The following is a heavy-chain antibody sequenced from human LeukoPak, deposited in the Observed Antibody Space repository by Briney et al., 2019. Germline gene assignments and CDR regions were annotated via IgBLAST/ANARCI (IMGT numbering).Heavy chain of an antibody. CDR2: ISGSGGST. V-gene: IGHV3-23*01. Sequence: QAGGSLRLSCAASGFTYSSYAMSWVRQAPGKGLEWVSAISGSGGSTYYADSVKGRFTISRDNSKNTLYLQMNSLRAEDTAVYYCARGAAAGTMGDCWGQGTLVTVSS. J-gene: IGHJ4*02. CDR1: GFTYSSYA. CDR3: ARGAAAGTMGDC. D-gene: IGHD6-13*01.